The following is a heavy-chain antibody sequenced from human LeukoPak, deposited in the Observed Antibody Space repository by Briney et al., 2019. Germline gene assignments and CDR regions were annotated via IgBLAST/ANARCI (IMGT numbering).Heavy chain of an antibody. Sequence: PGGSLRLSCAASGFTFSDYYMTWVRQAPGKGLEWVSYISSSSNTVYYADSVKGRLSVSRDNAKNSLYLQMNNLRAEDTAAYYCARRAIGATSFDYWGRGTLVTVSS. V-gene: IGHV3-11*04. CDR3: ARRAIGATSFDY. D-gene: IGHD1-26*01. CDR1: GFTFSDYY. J-gene: IGHJ4*02. CDR2: ISSSSNTV.